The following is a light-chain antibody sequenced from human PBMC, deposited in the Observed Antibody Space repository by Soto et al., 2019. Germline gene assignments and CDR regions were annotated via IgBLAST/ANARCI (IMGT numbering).Light chain of an antibody. J-gene: IGKJ1*01. CDR2: AAS. V-gene: IGKV1-39*01. CDR3: KQSYSTPRT. CDR1: QSISSY. Sequence: DIPMTQSPSSLSASVGDRVTITCRASQSISSYLNWYQQKPGKAPKLLIYAASSLKSGVPSRFSGSGSGTDFTLTISSLQPEDFATYYCKQSYSTPRTFGQGTKVEIK.